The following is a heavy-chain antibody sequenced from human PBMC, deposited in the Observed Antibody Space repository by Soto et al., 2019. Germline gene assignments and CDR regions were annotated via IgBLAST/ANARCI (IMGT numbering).Heavy chain of an antibody. J-gene: IGHJ4*02. CDR1: GFTLSSYA. CDR3: AKLKQGLDVLFDY. CDR2: ITDSGGRT. V-gene: IGHV3-23*01. D-gene: IGHD4-17*01. Sequence: EVQLLESGGGLVQPGGSLRLSCAASGFTLSSYAMSWVRQAPGKGPEWVSTITDSGGRTYYADSVKGRFTISKDNSKNTLYLQMNSLRAEDTALCYCAKLKQGLDVLFDYWGQGTLVTVSS.